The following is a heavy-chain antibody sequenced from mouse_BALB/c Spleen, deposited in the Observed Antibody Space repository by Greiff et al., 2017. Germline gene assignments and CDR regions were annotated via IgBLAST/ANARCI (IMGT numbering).Heavy chain of an antibody. Sequence: VQLQQSGAELVRPGVSVKISCKGSGYTFTDYAMHWVKQSHAKSLEWIGVISTYYGDASYNQKFKGKATMTVDKSSSTAYMELARLTSEDSAIYYCARDGDYYGSSPYYYAIDYWGQGTSVTVSS. D-gene: IGHD1-1*01. CDR1: GYTFTDYA. J-gene: IGHJ4*01. CDR2: ISTYYGDA. CDR3: ARDGDYYGSSPYYYAIDY. V-gene: IGHV1S137*01.